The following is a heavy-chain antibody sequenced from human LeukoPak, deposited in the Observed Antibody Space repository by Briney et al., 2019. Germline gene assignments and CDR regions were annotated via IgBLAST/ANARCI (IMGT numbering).Heavy chain of an antibody. D-gene: IGHD3-22*01. J-gene: IGHJ4*02. Sequence: GGTLRLSCAASGFTFSSYGMSWVRQAPGKGLEWVSAISGSGGSTYYADSVKGRFTISRDNAKNSLYLQMNSLRAEDTALYYCAKDWFGYYDSSGYFDYWGQGTLVTVSS. CDR2: ISGSGGST. CDR3: AKDWFGYYDSSGYFDY. CDR1: GFTFSSYG. V-gene: IGHV3-23*01.